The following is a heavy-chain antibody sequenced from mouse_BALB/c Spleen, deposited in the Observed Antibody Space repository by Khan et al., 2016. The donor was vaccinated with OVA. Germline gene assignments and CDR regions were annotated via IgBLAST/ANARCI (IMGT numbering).Heavy chain of an antibody. V-gene: IGHV3-2*02. CDR3: ARMDGGDFDY. J-gene: IGHJ2*01. CDR2: ISYSGNT. D-gene: IGHD2-3*01. CDR1: GYSITSDYA. Sequence: EVQLQESGPGLVKPSQSLSLTCTVTGYSITSDYAWNCIRQFPGNKLEWMGYISYSGNTYYNPFLKSRISITLYTSEHWIILQLNSVTIEDTATYYCARMDGGDFDYWGQGTTLTVSS.